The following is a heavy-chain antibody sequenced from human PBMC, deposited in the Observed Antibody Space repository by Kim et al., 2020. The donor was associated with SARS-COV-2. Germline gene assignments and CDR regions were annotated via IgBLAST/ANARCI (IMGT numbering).Heavy chain of an antibody. CDR2: GSRA. CDR3: TKSDWFDP. J-gene: IGHJ5*02. Sequence: GSRASSAAPVRGRFTISRDIAKNTLYLQMNNLRVEDTAVYYCTKSDWFDPWGQGTLVTVSS. V-gene: IGHV3-74*01.